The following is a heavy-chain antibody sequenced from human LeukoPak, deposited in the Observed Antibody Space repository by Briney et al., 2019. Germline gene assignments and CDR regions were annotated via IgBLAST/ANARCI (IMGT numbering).Heavy chain of an antibody. Sequence: SETLSLTXTVSGGSIRSYYWSWIRQAPGKGLEWLGYIYYSGRTNYNPSLKSRVTISVDTSKNQFSLKLSSVTAADTAVYYCAAFYDFWSGYYIENAFDIWGQGTMVTVSS. CDR1: GGSIRSYY. D-gene: IGHD3-3*01. CDR2: IYYSGRT. CDR3: AAFYDFWSGYYIENAFDI. J-gene: IGHJ3*02. V-gene: IGHV4-59*01.